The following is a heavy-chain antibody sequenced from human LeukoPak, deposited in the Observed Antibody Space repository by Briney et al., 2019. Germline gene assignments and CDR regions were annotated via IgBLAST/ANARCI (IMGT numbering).Heavy chain of an antibody. V-gene: IGHV1-69*05. CDR2: IIPIFGTA. CDR3: AYSLSTIFGVVISGDNWFDP. J-gene: IGHJ5*02. CDR1: GGTFSSYA. Sequence: ASVKVSCKASGGTFSSYAISWVRQAPGQGLEWMGGIIPIFGTANYAQKFQGRVTITTDESTSTAYMEPSSLRSEDTAVYYCAYSLSTIFGVVISGDNWFDPWGQGTLVTVSS. D-gene: IGHD3-3*01.